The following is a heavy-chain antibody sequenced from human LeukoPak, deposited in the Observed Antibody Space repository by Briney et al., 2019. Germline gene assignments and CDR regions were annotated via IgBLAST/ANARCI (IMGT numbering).Heavy chain of an antibody. CDR2: IYYSGST. Sequence: PSETLSLTCTVSGGSISSYYWSWIRQPPGKGLEWIGYIYYSGSTNYNPSLKSRVTISVVTSKNHFSLNLKLSSVTAADTAVYYCAGIAYSGYDFRGGADYWGQGTLVTVSS. CDR1: GGSISSYY. D-gene: IGHD5-12*01. CDR3: AGIAYSGYDFRGGADY. V-gene: IGHV4-59*01. J-gene: IGHJ4*02.